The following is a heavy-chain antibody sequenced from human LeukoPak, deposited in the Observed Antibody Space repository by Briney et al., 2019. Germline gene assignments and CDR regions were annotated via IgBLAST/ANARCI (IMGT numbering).Heavy chain of an antibody. V-gene: IGHV3-7*01. CDR1: GFTFSSYW. CDR3: ARDRGGGSYDY. CDR2: IKEDGSQK. J-gene: IGHJ4*02. Sequence: GGSLRLSCAASGFTFSSYWMGWVRQAPGKGLEWVAKIKEDGSQKRYVDSVKGRFTISRDNAKNSLYLQVSSLRAEDTAVYYCARDRGGGSYDYWGQGTVVTVSS. D-gene: IGHD1-26*01.